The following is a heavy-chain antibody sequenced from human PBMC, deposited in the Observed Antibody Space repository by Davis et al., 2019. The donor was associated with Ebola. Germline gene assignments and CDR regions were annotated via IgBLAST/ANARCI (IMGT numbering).Heavy chain of an antibody. V-gene: IGHV3-30*03. J-gene: IGHJ4*02. CDR1: GFTFSSYG. CDR3: ARGGRGYHFDY. D-gene: IGHD3-16*02. Sequence: GGSLRLSCAASGFTFSSYGMHWVRQAPGKGLEWVAVISYDGSNKYYADSVKGRFTISRDNSKNTLYLQMNSLRAEDTAVYYCARGGRGYHFDYWDQGTLVTVSS. CDR2: ISYDGSNK.